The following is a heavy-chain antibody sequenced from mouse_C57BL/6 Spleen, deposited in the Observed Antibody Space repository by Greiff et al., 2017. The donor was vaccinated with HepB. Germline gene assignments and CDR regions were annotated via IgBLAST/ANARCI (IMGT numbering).Heavy chain of an antibody. CDR2: IDPEDGET. V-gene: IGHV14-2*01. CDR1: GFNIKDYY. J-gene: IGHJ3*01. CDR3: ARGSNYPWFAY. Sequence: EVQLVESGAELVKPGASVKLSCTASGFNIKDYYMHWVKQRTEQGLEWIGRIDPEDGETKYAPKFQGKATITADTSSNTADLQLSSLTSEDTAVYYCARGSNYPWFAYWGQGTLVTVSA. D-gene: IGHD2-5*01.